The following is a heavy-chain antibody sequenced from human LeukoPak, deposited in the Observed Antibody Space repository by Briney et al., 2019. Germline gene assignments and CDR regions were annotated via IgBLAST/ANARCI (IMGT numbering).Heavy chain of an antibody. J-gene: IGHJ4*02. CDR3: AKDRESYYCSTTNCYLDY. Sequence: GGSLRLSCAASGFTLSNAWMNWVRQAPGKGLEWVSYISSSSSTIYYADSVKGRFTISRDNAKNSLYLQMNSLRAEDTAVYYCAKDRESYYCSTTNCYLDYWGQGTLVTVSS. CDR2: ISSSSSTI. D-gene: IGHD2-2*01. CDR1: GFTLSNAW. V-gene: IGHV3-48*01.